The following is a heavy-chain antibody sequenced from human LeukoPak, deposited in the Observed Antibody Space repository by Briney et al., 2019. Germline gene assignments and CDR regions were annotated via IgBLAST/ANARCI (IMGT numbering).Heavy chain of an antibody. V-gene: IGHV2-5*02. CDR2: IYWDDDK. Sequence: SGPTLVNPTQTLTLTCTFSGFSLNTHGVGVGWIRQPPGMALEWLALIYWDDDKRYSPSLKSRLTITKDTSKNRVVLTMTNMDPVDTATYYCAHTSITMVRGVIPSARYYMDVWGKGTTVTISS. D-gene: IGHD3-10*01. CDR3: AHTSITMVRGVIPSARYYMDV. CDR1: GFSLNTHGVG. J-gene: IGHJ6*03.